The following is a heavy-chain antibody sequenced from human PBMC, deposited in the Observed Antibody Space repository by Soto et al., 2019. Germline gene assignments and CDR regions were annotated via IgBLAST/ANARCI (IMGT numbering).Heavy chain of an antibody. J-gene: IGHJ3*02. CDR3: AASYYNILTGHFAFGI. V-gene: IGHV4-59*01. D-gene: IGHD3-9*01. CDR1: GGSISSYY. Sequence: PSETLSLTCTVSGGSISSYYWSWIRQSPGKGLEWLGYIYDSGSTSSNPSLKSRVTMSMDTSKTQFSLNLSSVTAADTAVYFCAASYYNILTGHFAFGIWGHGTMVTVSS. CDR2: IYDSGST.